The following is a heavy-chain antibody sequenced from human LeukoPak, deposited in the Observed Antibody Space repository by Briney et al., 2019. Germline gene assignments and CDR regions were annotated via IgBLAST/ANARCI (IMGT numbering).Heavy chain of an antibody. V-gene: IGHV3-30*02. D-gene: IGHD1-26*01. CDR3: ARPRGTTRTPRAFDI. Sequence: QSGGSLRLSCAASGFTFSYYGIHWVRQAPGKGLEWVAFIRSDGSDKYYADSVKGRFTISRDNSKNTLYLELNSLRAEDTAVYYCARPRGTTRTPRAFDIWGQGTMVTVSS. J-gene: IGHJ3*02. CDR2: IRSDGSDK. CDR1: GFTFSYYG.